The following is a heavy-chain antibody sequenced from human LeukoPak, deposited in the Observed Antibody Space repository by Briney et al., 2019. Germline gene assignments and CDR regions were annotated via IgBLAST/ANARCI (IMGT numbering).Heavy chain of an antibody. V-gene: IGHV3-30*03. CDR1: GFTFNEFG. J-gene: IGHJ4*02. CDR3: ARAHSSSWYFVDY. D-gene: IGHD6-13*01. Sequence: GGSLRLSCAASGFTFNEFGVHWVRQAPGKGLEWVAAISYDGSNKFYAESVKGRFTISRDNSKNTLYLQMDSLRGDDTAVYYCARAHSSSWYFVDYWGPGTLVTVSS. CDR2: ISYDGSNK.